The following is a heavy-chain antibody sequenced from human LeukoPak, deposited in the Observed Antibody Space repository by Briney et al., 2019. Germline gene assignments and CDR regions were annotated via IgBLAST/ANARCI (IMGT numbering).Heavy chain of an antibody. CDR2: IYTSGST. CDR3: ARELGYDFWSGYSYNWFDP. D-gene: IGHD3-3*01. CDR1: GGSISSYY. J-gene: IGHJ5*02. Sequence: PSETLSLTCTVSGGSISSYYWSWIRQPAGKGLEWIGRIYTSGSTNYNPSLKSRVTMSVDTSKNQFSLRLSSVTAADTAVYYCARELGYDFWSGYSYNWFDPWGQRTLVTVSS. V-gene: IGHV4-4*07.